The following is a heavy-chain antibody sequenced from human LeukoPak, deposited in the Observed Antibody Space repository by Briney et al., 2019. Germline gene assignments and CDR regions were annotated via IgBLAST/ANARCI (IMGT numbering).Heavy chain of an antibody. V-gene: IGHV1-69*04. Sequence: GASVKVSCKASGDTFSSYAISWVRQAPGQGLEWMGRIIPIFGIANYAQKFQGRVTITADKSTSTAYMELSSLRSEDTAVYYCARQGYCSGGSCTGAHWFDPWGQGTLVTVSS. CDR1: GDTFSSYA. D-gene: IGHD2-15*01. J-gene: IGHJ5*02. CDR2: IIPIFGIA. CDR3: ARQGYCSGGSCTGAHWFDP.